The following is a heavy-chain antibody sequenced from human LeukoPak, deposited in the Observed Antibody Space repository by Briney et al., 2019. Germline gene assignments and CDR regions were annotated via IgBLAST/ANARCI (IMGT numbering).Heavy chain of an antibody. CDR1: GYSSSSGYY. V-gene: IGHV4-38-2*01. CDR2: IYHSGST. CDR3: ASGSYYFDY. Sequence: SETLSLTCAVSGYSSSSGYYWGWIRQPPGKGLEWIGSIYHSGSTYYNPSLKSRVTISVDTSKNQFSLKLSSVTAADTAVYYCASGSYYFDYWGQGTLVTLSS. J-gene: IGHJ4*02. D-gene: IGHD1-26*01.